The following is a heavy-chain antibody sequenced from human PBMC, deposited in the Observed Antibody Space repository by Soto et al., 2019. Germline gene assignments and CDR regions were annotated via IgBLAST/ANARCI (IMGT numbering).Heavy chain of an antibody. CDR3: ARLDQDHYYTMDV. D-gene: IGHD2-2*01. CDR1: GFTLSDYY. CDR2: ISISGNYT. V-gene: IGHV3-11*05. Sequence: QVQLAESGGDLVKPGGSLRLSCVVSGFTLSDYYMTWIRQAPGKGLEWVSYISISGNYTNYADSVKGRFTISRDSTNNSLYLQMNSLRAEDTAVYYCARLDQDHYYTMDVWGQGTTVTVSS. J-gene: IGHJ6*02.